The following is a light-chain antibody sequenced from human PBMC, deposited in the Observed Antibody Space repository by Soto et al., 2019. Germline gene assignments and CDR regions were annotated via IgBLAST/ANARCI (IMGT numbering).Light chain of an antibody. CDR2: DAS. CDR1: QSVRSW. CDR3: QQYDDYPLT. J-gene: IGKJ4*01. Sequence: IQMTQSPSTLSASVGDRVTITCRASQSVRSWLAWYQQKPGKAPKFLIYDASTLESGVPSRFSGSGSGTEFTLTISSLQPDDFATYYCQQYDDYPLTFGGGTKVDI. V-gene: IGKV1-5*01.